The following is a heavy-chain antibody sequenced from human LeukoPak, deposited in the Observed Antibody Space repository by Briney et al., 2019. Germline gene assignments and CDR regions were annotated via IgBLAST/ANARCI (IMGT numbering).Heavy chain of an antibody. CDR3: ARDHDTVAGPY. CDR2: INPSGGST. D-gene: IGHD6-19*01. V-gene: IGHV1-46*01. CDR1: GYTFTSYG. Sequence: ASVKVSCKASGYTFTSYGISWVRQAPGQGLKWMGIINPSGGSTSYAQKFQGRVTMTRDTSTSTVYMELSSLRSEDTAVYYCARDHDTVAGPYWGQGTLVTVSS. J-gene: IGHJ4*02.